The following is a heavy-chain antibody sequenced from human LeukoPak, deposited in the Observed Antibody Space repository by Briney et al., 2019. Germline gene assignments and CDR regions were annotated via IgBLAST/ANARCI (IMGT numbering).Heavy chain of an antibody. V-gene: IGHV3-21*01. CDR2: ISSSSSYI. D-gene: IGHD3-10*01. CDR1: GLTVSSNY. J-gene: IGHJ4*02. Sequence: GGSLRLSCAASGLTVSSNYMNWVRQAPGKGLEWVSSISSSSSYIYYADSVKGRFTISRDNAKNSLYLQMNSLRAEDTAVYYCARGSATMFRITMVRGALDYWGQGTLVTVSS. CDR3: ARGSATMFRITMVRGALDY.